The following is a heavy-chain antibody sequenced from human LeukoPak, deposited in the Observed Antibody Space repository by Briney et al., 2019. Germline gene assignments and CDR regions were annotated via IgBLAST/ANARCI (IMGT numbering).Heavy chain of an antibody. CDR2: IRYDGSNK. V-gene: IGHV3-30*02. Sequence: PGGSLRLSCAASGFTFSSYGMHWVRQAPGKGLVWVAFIRYDGSNKYYADSVKGRFTISRDNSKNTLYLQMNSLRAEDTAVYYCAKEDYYDSSGYYFDYWGQGTLVTVSS. CDR3: AKEDYYDSSGYYFDY. J-gene: IGHJ4*02. CDR1: GFTFSSYG. D-gene: IGHD3-22*01.